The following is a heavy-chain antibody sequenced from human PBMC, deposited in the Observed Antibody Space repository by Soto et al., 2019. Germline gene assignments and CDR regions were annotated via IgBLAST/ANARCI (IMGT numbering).Heavy chain of an antibody. CDR1: GFTFINAW. CDR2: ISFTGDT. Sequence: VQLVESGGGLVEPGGSLRLSCAASGFTFINAWMNWVRQPPGKGLEWIGDISFTGDTTYNPSLRSRVTIALHTPKNQFSLKLTSATAADTALYYCSRGGHYYHSMIWGPGTLVTVSS. V-gene: IGHV4-59*01. J-gene: IGHJ4*02. D-gene: IGHD3-22*01. CDR3: SRGGHYYHSMI.